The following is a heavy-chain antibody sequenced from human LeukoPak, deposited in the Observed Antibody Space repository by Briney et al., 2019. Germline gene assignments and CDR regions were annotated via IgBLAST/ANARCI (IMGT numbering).Heavy chain of an antibody. CDR1: GFTFSSQN. V-gene: IGHV3-21*06. J-gene: IGHJ4*02. CDR3: VKNGWLDY. CDR2: ISTSGDST. Sequence: GGSLRLSCAASGFTFSSQNMNWARQAPGKGLEWVAYISTSGDSTKYADSVEGRFTISRDNAENSLFLLMNSLRVEDTAVYYCVKNGWLDYWGQGILVTVSS. D-gene: IGHD6-19*01.